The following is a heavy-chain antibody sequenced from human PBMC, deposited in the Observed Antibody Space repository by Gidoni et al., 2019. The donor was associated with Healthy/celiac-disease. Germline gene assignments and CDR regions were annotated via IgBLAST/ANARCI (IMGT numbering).Heavy chain of an antibody. CDR2: IYYSGST. V-gene: IGHV4-39*01. D-gene: IGHD6-13*01. CDR3: ARWLAAAGPRYFDY. J-gene: IGHJ4*02. Sequence: QLQLQESGPGLVKPSETLSLTCTVSGGSISSSSYYWGWIRQPPGKGLEWIGSIYYSGSTYYNPSLKSRVTISVDTSKNQFSLKLSSVTAADTAVYYCARWLAAAGPRYFDYWGQGTLVTVSS. CDR1: GGSISSSSYY.